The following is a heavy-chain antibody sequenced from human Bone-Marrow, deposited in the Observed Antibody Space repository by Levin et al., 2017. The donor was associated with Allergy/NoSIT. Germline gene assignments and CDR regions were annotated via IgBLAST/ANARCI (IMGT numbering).Heavy chain of an antibody. CDR3: ARESVYDISTVGMDV. V-gene: IGHV1-2*02. D-gene: IGHD3-9*01. Sequence: GESLKISCKVSGYSFIDYFVHWVRQAPGAGLEWMGWINPQSGDTKYAQKFQGRVTVTRDTSISTAYIELRGLRSDDTAVYYCARESVYDISTVGMDVWGQGTTVTVSS. CDR2: INPQSGDT. J-gene: IGHJ6*02. CDR1: GYSFIDYF.